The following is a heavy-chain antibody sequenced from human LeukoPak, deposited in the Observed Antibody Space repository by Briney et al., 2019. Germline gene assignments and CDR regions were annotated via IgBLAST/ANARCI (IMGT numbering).Heavy chain of an antibody. V-gene: IGHV1-69*05. CDR1: GGTFSSYA. J-gene: IGHJ4*02. CDR2: IIPIFGTA. CDR3: ARERGGGSYTDYFDY. Sequence: SVKVSCKASGGTFSSYAISWVRQAPGQGLEWMGGIIPIFGTANYAQKFQGRVTITTDESTSTAYMELSSLRSEDTAVYYCARERGGGSYTDYFDYWGQGTLVTVSS. D-gene: IGHD1-26*01.